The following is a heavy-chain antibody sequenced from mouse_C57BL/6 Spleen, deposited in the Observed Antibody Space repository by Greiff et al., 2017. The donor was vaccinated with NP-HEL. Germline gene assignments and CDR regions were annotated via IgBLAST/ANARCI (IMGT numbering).Heavy chain of an antibody. J-gene: IGHJ3*01. Sequence: VQLVESGAELVRPGTSVKLSCKASGYTFTSYWMHWVKQSPGQGLEWCGVIDPSDSYTNYNQKFKGKATLTVDTSSSTAYMQLSSLTSEDSAVYYCARGYYGSSWCAYWGKGTMVTVAA. D-gene: IGHD1-1*01. CDR2: IDPSDSYT. V-gene: IGHV1-59*01. CDR1: GYTFTSYW. CDR3: ARGYYGSSWCAY.